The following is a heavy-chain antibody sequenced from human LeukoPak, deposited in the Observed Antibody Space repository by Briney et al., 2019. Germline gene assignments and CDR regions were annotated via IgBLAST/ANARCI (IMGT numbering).Heavy chain of an antibody. CDR1: GYSFTSYW. D-gene: IGHD6-13*01. CDR3: ARLTSSWSFDY. J-gene: IGHJ4*02. Sequence: GESLKILCKGSGYSFTSYWTGWVRQMPGKGLEWMGIMYPADSDTRYSPSFQGQVTFSADKSITTAYLQWSSLKASDTAMYYCARLTSSWSFDYWGQGTLVTVSS. CDR2: MYPADSDT. V-gene: IGHV5-51*01.